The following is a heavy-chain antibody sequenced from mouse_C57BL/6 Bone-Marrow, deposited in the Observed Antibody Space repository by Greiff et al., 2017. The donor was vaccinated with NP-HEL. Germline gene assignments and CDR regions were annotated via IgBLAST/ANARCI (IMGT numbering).Heavy chain of an antibody. CDR3: TRGDYGSSWDD. D-gene: IGHD1-1*01. Sequence: VKLQESGAELVRPGASVTLSCKASGYTFTDYEMHWVKQTPVHGLEWIGAIDPETGGTAYNQKFKGKAILTADKSSSTAYMELRSLTSEDSAVYYCTRGDYGSSWDDWGQGTSVTVSS. CDR1: GYTFTDYE. CDR2: IDPETGGT. J-gene: IGHJ4*01. V-gene: IGHV1-15*01.